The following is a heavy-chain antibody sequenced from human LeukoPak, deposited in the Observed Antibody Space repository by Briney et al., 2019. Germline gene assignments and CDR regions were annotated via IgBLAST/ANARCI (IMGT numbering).Heavy chain of an antibody. D-gene: IGHD3-10*01. CDR1: GYSFTSYW. Sequence: GESLKISCKGSGYSFTSYWIGWVLQMPGKGLEWMVIIYPGDSDTRYSPSFQGQVTISADKSISTAYLQWSSLKAPDTAMYYCARNLNYYGSGSFRWFDPWGQGTLVTVSS. J-gene: IGHJ5*02. V-gene: IGHV5-51*01. CDR3: ARNLNYYGSGSFRWFDP. CDR2: IYPGDSDT.